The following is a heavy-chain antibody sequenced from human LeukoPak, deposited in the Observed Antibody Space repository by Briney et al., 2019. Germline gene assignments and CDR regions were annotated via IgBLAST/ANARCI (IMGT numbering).Heavy chain of an antibody. V-gene: IGHV1-24*01. CDR1: GYSLSEIS. CDR3: ARGDYMDV. J-gene: IGHJ6*03. CDR2: FETEDGEP. Sequence: ASVKVSCKVSGYSLSEISVHWIRQVPGRGLEWMGSFETEDGEPLYAQKFQGRVTMTTDTSTSTAYMELRSLRSDDTAVYYCARGDYMDVWGKGTTVTVSS.